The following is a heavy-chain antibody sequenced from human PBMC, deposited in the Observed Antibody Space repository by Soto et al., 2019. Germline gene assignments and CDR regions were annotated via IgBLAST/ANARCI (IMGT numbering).Heavy chain of an antibody. CDR1: GYAFTTYG. CDR3: ARGRYGDY. J-gene: IGHJ4*02. CDR2: ISAHNGNT. V-gene: IGHV1-18*01. D-gene: IGHD1-1*01. Sequence: QVHLVQSGAEVKKPGASVKVSCQASGYAFTTYGITWVRQAPGQGLEWMGWISAHNGNTNYAQKLQGRVTVTRDTPTSPADMELRSLRSDDTAVYYCARGRYGDYWGQGALVTVSS.